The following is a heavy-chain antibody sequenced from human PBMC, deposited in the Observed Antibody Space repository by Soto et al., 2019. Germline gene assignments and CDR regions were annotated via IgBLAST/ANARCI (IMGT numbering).Heavy chain of an antibody. CDR3: AKDPSKYEYCSSTSCFDGMDV. J-gene: IGHJ6*02. V-gene: IGHV3-30*18. D-gene: IGHD2-2*01. CDR1: VFTFSSYG. CDR2: ISYDGSNK. Sequence: GSLRLAGAAPVFTFSSYGMHWVRQAPGKGLEWVAVISYDGSNKYYADSVKGRFTISRDNSKNTLYLQMNSLRAEDTAVYYCAKDPSKYEYCSSTSCFDGMDVWGQGTTVTVSS.